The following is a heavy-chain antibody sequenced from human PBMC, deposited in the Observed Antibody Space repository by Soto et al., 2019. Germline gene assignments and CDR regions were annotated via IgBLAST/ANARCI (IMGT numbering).Heavy chain of an antibody. CDR1: GFSVRANY. Sequence: EVQLVESGGGLIQPGGSLRLSCAISGFSVRANYMSWVRQAPGKGLDWVSVIYDTDTTYYADSVKGRFIISRDISKNILYLQMNTLSADDTALYYCHGYGYWGQGTLVTVSS. V-gene: IGHV3-53*01. CDR3: HGYGY. J-gene: IGHJ4*02. CDR2: IYDTDTT. D-gene: IGHD5-18*01.